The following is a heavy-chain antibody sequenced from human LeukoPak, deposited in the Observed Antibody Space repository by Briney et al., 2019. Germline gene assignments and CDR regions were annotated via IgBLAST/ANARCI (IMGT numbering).Heavy chain of an antibody. V-gene: IGHV4-34*01. D-gene: IGHD1-7*01. CDR1: GGSFSGYH. J-gene: IGHJ4*02. CDR3: ARGNYDYFDS. Sequence: PSETLSLTCAVYGGSFSGYHWSWIRQPPGKGLEWIGEINHSGSTNYNPSLTSRVTISVDTSKNQFSLKLSSVTAADTAVYFCARGNYDYFDSWGQGTLVTVSS. CDR2: INHSGST.